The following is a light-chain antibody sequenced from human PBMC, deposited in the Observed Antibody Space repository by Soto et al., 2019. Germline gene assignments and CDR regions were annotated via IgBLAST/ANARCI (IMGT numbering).Light chain of an antibody. CDR1: QSVTSD. J-gene: IGKJ1*01. CDR3: QQYNNWPQT. CDR2: GAR. V-gene: IGKV3-15*01. Sequence: EIVMTQSPATLSVSPGERPTLSCRASQSVTSDLAWYQQKPGQAPRLLIYGARTRATGIPARFSGSGSGTEFTLTISSLQSEDFAVYYCQQYNNWPQTFGQGTKVDIK.